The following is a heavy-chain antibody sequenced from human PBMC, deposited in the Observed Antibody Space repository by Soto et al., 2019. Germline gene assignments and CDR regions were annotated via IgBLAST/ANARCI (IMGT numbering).Heavy chain of an antibody. Sequence: PGGSLRLSCAASGFTFSSYAMSWVRQAPGKGLEWVSAISGSGGSTYYADSVKGRFTISRDNSKNTLYLQMNSLRAEDTAVYYCAKDLITMVRGATRWPFDWGQGTLVTVSS. J-gene: IGHJ4*02. D-gene: IGHD3-10*01. CDR3: AKDLITMVRGATRWPFD. CDR1: GFTFSSYA. CDR2: ISGSGGST. V-gene: IGHV3-23*01.